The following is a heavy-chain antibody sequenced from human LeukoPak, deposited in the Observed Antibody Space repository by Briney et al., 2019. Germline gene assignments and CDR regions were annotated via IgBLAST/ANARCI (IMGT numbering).Heavy chain of an antibody. CDR3: ARHSEITGFPFDP. D-gene: IGHD1-20*01. J-gene: IGHJ5*02. V-gene: IGHV4-4*09. Sequence: SETLSLTCTVSGGSISSYYWSWIRQPPGKELEWIGYIYTSGSTKYNPSLNNRVTISLDTSKNQFSLKLSSATAADTAVYYCARHSEITGFPFDPWGQGTLVTVSS. CDR2: IYTSGST. CDR1: GGSISSYY.